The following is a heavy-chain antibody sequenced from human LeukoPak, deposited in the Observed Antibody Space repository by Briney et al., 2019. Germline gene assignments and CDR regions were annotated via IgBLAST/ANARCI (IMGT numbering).Heavy chain of an antibody. Sequence: SETLSLTCTVSGGSISSGDYYWSWIRQPPGKGLEWIGYIYYSGSTYYNPSLKSRVTISVDTSKNQFSLKLSSVTAADTAVYYCARGVPGLDYYDSSGHDAFDIWGQGTMVTVSS. CDR2: IYYSGST. CDR3: ARGVPGLDYYDSSGHDAFDI. J-gene: IGHJ3*02. D-gene: IGHD3-22*01. V-gene: IGHV4-30-4*08. CDR1: GGSISSGDYY.